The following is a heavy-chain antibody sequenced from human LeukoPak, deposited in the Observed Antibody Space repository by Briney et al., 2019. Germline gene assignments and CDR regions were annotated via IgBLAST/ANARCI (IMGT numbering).Heavy chain of an antibody. CDR3: ASGDEDAFDI. CDR1: GGSFSGYY. CDR2: INHSGST. V-gene: IGHV4-34*01. J-gene: IGHJ3*02. Sequence: SETLSLTCAVYGGSFSGYYWSWIRQPPGKGLEGIGEINHSGSTNYNPPLKSRVTVSVDTSKNQFSLKLSSVTAADTAVYYCASGDEDAFDIWGQGTMVTVSS.